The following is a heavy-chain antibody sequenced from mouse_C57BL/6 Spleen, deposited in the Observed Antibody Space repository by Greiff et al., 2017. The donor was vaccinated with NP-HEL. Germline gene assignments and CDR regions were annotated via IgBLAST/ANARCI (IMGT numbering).Heavy chain of an antibody. D-gene: IGHD2-3*01. CDR3: ARWLLRSYFDY. Sequence: QVQLQQSGPELVKPGASVKISCKASGYAFSSSWMNWVKPRPGKGLEWIGRIYPGDGDTNYNGKFKGKATLTADKSSSTAYMQLSSLTSEDSAVYFCARWLLRSYFDYWGQGTTLTVSS. CDR1: GYAFSSSW. J-gene: IGHJ2*01. V-gene: IGHV1-82*01. CDR2: IYPGDGDT.